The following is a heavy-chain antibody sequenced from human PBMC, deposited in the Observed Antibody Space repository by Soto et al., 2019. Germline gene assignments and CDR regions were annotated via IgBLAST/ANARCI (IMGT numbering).Heavy chain of an antibody. CDR1: GFTFSSYA. J-gene: IGHJ6*02. D-gene: IGHD2-2*01. CDR2: ISGSGGST. CDR3: AKDLRSSNVPVSGMDV. Sequence: GGSLRLSCAASGFTFSSYAMSWVRQAPGKGLEWVSAISGSGGSTYYADSVKGRFTISRDNSKNTLYLQMNSLRAEDTAVYYCAKDLRSSNVPVSGMDVWGQGTTVTVSS. V-gene: IGHV3-23*01.